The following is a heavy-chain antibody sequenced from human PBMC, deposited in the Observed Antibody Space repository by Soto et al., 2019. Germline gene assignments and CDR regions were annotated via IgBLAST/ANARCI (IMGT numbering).Heavy chain of an antibody. V-gene: IGHV1-18*04. Sequence: QVHLVQSGSELKKPGASVKVSCKASGYRFSDFGITWVRQAPGQGLEWMGWISGKNGNTNYAQKVQGRVTLTADTSTSTAYMEMRALTSDDTGIHYFARSDYYEDTGTFENWGQGTPVTVSS. CDR2: ISGKNGNT. J-gene: IGHJ4*02. CDR1: GYRFSDFG. D-gene: IGHD4-17*01. CDR3: ARSDYYEDTGTFEN.